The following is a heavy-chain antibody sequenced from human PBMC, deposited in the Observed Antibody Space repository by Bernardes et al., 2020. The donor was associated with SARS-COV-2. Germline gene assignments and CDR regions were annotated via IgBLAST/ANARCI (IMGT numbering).Heavy chain of an antibody. CDR1: GFVFSDFG. CDR3: ANDAGVDVFFDY. D-gene: IGHD7-27*01. V-gene: IGHV3-23*01. CDR2: LNTDGENT. Sequence: GGSLRLSCVASGFVFSDFGMAWVRQAPGKGLEWVSTLNTDGENTHYADSVKGRFTISRDNSKNMLYLQMNSLRAEDTAVYYCANDAGVDVFFDYWGQGTLVTVSS. J-gene: IGHJ4*02.